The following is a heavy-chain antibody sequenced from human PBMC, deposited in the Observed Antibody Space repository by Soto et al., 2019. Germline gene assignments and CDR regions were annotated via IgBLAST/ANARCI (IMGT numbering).Heavy chain of an antibody. CDR2: LTGSSSNI. CDR3: ANGRATYGLLTHDY. V-gene: IGHV3-23*01. J-gene: IGHJ4*02. D-gene: IGHD3-10*01. CDR1: GFSFRNYA. Sequence: EVQLLESGGGLVQPGGSLRLSCAASGFSFRNYAMSWVRQAPGKGLEWISTLTGSSSNIYYADSVKGWFAISRDNSRNTLYLQMNSLTAEDTAVYYCANGRATYGLLTHDYWGQGTLVTVSS.